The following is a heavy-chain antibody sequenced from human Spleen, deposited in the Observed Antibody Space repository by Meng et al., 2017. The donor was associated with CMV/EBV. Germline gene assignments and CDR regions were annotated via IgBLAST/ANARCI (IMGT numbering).Heavy chain of an antibody. J-gene: IGHJ6*02. CDR1: GYTFTGYY. CDR3: ARDLRPTYGSGWYYYYGVDV. Sequence: ASVKVSCKASGYTFTGYYMHWVRQAPGQGLEWMGWINPNSGGTNYAQKFQGRVTMTRDTSISTAYMELSRLRSDDTALYYCARDLRPTYGSGWYYYYGVDVWGQGTTVTVSS. CDR2: INPNSGGT. V-gene: IGHV1-2*02. D-gene: IGHD6-19*01.